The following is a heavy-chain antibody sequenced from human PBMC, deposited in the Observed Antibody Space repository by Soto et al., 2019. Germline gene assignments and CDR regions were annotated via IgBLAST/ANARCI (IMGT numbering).Heavy chain of an antibody. J-gene: IGHJ4*02. CDR3: ARAPYYYDSRGYWAY. V-gene: IGHV3-21*01. D-gene: IGHD3-22*01. CDR1: GFTFSSYS. CDR2: ISSSSSYI. Sequence: GGSLRLSCAASGFTFSSYSMNWVRQAPGKGLEWVSSISSSSSYIYYADSVKGRLTISRDNAKNSLYLQMNSLRAEDTAVYYCARAPYYYDSRGYWAYWGQGTLVTVSS.